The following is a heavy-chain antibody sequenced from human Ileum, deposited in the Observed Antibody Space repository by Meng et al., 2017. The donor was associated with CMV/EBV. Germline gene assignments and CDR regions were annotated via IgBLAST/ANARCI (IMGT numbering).Heavy chain of an antibody. J-gene: IGHJ4*02. CDR2: IYVSGST. CDR1: GGSITSYY. D-gene: IGHD1-14*01. CDR3: AKGTGVTDPFDY. V-gene: IGHV4-4*07. Sequence: QVLLPESGTRLVKTSETLSLTCSISGGSITSYYWSWIRQPAGKGLEWIGRIYVSGSTNYNPSLKSRVTMSVDTSKNQFSLKLSSVTAADTAIYYCAKGTGVTDPFDYWGQGTLVTVSS.